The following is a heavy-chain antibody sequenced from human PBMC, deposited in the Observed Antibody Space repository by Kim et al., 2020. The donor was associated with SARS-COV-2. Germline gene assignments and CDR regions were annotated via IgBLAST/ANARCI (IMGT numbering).Heavy chain of an antibody. CDR3: ARDLWGGFWYASSDAFDI. Sequence: KGRLTISRDNAKNSLYLQMNSLRAEDTAVYYCARDLWGGFWYASSDAFDIWGQGTMVTVSS. V-gene: IGHV3-11*06. J-gene: IGHJ3*02. D-gene: IGHD3-22*01.